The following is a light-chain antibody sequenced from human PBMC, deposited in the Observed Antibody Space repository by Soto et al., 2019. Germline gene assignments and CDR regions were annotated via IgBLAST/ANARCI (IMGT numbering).Light chain of an antibody. CDR3: QHCSCDCP. Sequence: DIQMTQSPSTLSASVGDRVTITCRASQSISSLLAWYQQKPGKAPKLLHYKTSSLESGVPSRFGSSGSGTEFTLTSSILQPEDFACYYCQHCSCDCPFGGGTKVEIK. J-gene: IGKJ4*02. V-gene: IGKV1-5*03. CDR1: QSISSL. CDR2: KTS.